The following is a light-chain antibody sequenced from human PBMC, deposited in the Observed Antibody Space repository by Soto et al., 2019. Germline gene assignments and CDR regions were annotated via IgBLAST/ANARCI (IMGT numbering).Light chain of an antibody. CDR2: AAS. J-gene: IGKJ1*01. CDR1: QSVSSSY. Sequence: DIALTQSPGTLSLSAGERATLSCRSSQSVSSSYLAWYQQKPGQAPRPIIYAASSRATGIPDRFSGSGSGTDFTLTISGLEPEDFAVYYCQQYGSSPRTFGQGTKVDIK. V-gene: IGKV3-20*01. CDR3: QQYGSSPRT.